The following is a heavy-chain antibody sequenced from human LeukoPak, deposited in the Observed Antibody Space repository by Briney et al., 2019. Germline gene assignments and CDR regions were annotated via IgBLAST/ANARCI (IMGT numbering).Heavy chain of an antibody. Sequence: PGGSLRLSCAASGFTVSSNYMSWVRQAPGKGLEWVSVIYSGGNRYYADSVEGRFTISRDNSKNTLSLQMNSLRVEDTAVYHCARGLASGGWGYFDYWGQGTLVTVSS. D-gene: IGHD2-15*01. CDR3: ARGLASGGWGYFDY. J-gene: IGHJ4*02. V-gene: IGHV3-53*01. CDR2: IYSGGNR. CDR1: GFTVSSNY.